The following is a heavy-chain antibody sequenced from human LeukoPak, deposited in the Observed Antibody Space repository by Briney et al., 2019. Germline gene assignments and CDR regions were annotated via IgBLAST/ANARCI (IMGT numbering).Heavy chain of an antibody. CDR2: IRPDGSGE. CDR1: GFTFSTYW. CDR3: ARDCGAAITGPRFDL. V-gene: IGHV3-7*03. J-gene: IGHJ4*02. Sequence: GVSLRLSCAAFGFTFSTYWMSWVRQAPGKGLEWVAMIRPDGSGEYYVDSVKGRFTISRDNVNYSLYLQMNSLTAEDTAVYYCARDCGAAITGPRFDLWGQGARVTVSS. D-gene: IGHD2-8*02.